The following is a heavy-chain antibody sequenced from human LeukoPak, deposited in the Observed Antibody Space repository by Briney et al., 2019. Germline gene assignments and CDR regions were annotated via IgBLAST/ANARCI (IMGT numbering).Heavy chain of an antibody. D-gene: IGHD3-22*01. CDR2: IYTSGST. V-gene: IGHV4-4*07. Sequence: PSETLSLTCTVSGGSISSYYWSWIRQPAGKGLEWIGRIYTSGSTNYNPSLKSRVTISVDTSKNQFSLKLSSVTAADTAVYYCARPPTTYYYDSSGYYYYYWGQGTLVTVSS. CDR3: ARPPTTYYYDSSGYYYYY. J-gene: IGHJ4*02. CDR1: GGSISSYY.